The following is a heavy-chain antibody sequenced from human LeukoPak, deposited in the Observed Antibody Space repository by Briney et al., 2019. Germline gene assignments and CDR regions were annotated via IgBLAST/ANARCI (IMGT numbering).Heavy chain of an antibody. J-gene: IGHJ5*02. CDR2: INHSGST. CDR3: ATTYYDFWSGYTGPNWFDP. Sequence: SETLSLTCAVYGGSFSGYYWSWIRQPPGKGLEWIGEINHSGSTNYNPSLKSRVTISVDTSKNQFSLKLSSVTAADTAVYYCATTYYDFWSGYTGPNWFDPWGQGTLVTVSS. D-gene: IGHD3-3*01. V-gene: IGHV4-34*01. CDR1: GGSFSGYY.